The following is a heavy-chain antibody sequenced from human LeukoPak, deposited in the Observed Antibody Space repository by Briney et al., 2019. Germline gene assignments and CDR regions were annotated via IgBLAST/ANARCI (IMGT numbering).Heavy chain of an antibody. J-gene: IGHJ4*02. V-gene: IGHV3-64D*06. Sequence: LGGSLRLSCSVSGFTFSTYVMHWVRQAPGKGLEYVSAISSNGDNTYYADSVKGRFTISRDNSKNTLYLQMSSLRADDTAVYYCVRGTGYWGQGTLVTVSS. CDR1: GFTFSTYV. CDR2: ISSNGDNT. CDR3: VRGTGY.